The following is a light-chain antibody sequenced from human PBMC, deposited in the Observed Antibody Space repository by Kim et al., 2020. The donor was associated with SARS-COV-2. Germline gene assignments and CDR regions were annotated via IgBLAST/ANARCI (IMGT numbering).Light chain of an antibody. CDR1: QSVTNGN. Sequence: GAGARLSGRSSQSVTNGNLACYQQRPGQAPRLLIYAAARRATGIPDRFTGSGSGTDFTLTIGRLEAEDFALYFWQQYGSSRRSFGQRTKLEI. V-gene: IGKV3-20*01. J-gene: IGKJ2*01. CDR3: QQYGSSRRS. CDR2: AAA.